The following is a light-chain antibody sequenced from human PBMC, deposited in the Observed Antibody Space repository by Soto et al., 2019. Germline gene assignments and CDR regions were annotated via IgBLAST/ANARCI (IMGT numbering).Light chain of an antibody. CDR2: SNT. Sequence: QSVLTQPPSASGTPGQRVTISCSGSSSNIGSNFVYWYQQLPGTAPKLLIYSNTQRPSGVPDRFSASKSGTSASLAISGLRSEDEADYYCVTWDDSLSAGVFGGGTKLTVL. V-gene: IGLV1-47*02. J-gene: IGLJ3*02. CDR1: SSNIGSNF. CDR3: VTWDDSLSAGV.